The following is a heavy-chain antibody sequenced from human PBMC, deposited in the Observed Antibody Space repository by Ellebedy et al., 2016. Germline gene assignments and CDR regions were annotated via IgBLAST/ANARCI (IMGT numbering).Heavy chain of an antibody. V-gene: IGHV3-21*01. CDR2: ISSSSSYI. CDR3: ARDHRIAVAGTSLDY. Sequence: GGSLRLSCAASGFTFSSYSMNWVRQAPGKGLEWVSSISSSSSYIYYADSVKGRFTISRDNSKNTLYLQMNSLRAEDTAVYYCARDHRIAVAGTSLDYWGQGTLVTVSS. D-gene: IGHD6-19*01. J-gene: IGHJ4*02. CDR1: GFTFSSYS.